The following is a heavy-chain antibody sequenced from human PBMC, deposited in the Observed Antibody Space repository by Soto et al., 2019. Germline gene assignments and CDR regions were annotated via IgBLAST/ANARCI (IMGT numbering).Heavy chain of an antibody. CDR1: GCTIRSGVYY. CDR2: IYYNGST. CDR3: ARVITIFGVVIIYYFDY. J-gene: IGHJ4*02. D-gene: IGHD3-3*01. V-gene: IGHV4-31*03. Sequence: PSETLSLTCTVSGCTIRSGVYYWSWIRQHPGKGLEWIGYIYYNGSTYYNPSLKSRVTISVDTSKNQFSLKLSSVTAADTAVYYCARVITIFGVVIIYYFDYWGQGTLVTVSS.